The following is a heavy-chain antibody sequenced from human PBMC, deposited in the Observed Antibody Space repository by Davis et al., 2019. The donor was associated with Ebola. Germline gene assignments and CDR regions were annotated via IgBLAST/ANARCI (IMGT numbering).Heavy chain of an antibody. D-gene: IGHD6-19*01. CDR3: AASVRAVAGDY. Sequence: SVHVSCKASGYTFPRYDINLVRQAPGQGLEWMGGIIPILGIASYAQTFQGRVTMTRDTSTSTVYMQLSSLRSEDTAVYYCAASVRAVAGDYWDQGTLVIVST. V-gene: IGHV1-69*10. J-gene: IGHJ4*02. CDR2: IIPILGIA. CDR1: GYTFPRYD.